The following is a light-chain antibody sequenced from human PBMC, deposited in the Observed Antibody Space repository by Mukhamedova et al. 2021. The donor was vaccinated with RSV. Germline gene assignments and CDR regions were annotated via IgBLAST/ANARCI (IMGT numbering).Light chain of an antibody. J-gene: IGKJ1*01. CDR3: QQYNNWPRT. Sequence: GERATLSCRASQSIGNNNLAWYQQKPGQAPRLLIYGASTRATGFPARFSGSGSGTEFTLTITSLQSEDFAVYYCQQYNNWPRTFG. CDR2: GAS. CDR1: QSIGNN. V-gene: IGKV3-15*01.